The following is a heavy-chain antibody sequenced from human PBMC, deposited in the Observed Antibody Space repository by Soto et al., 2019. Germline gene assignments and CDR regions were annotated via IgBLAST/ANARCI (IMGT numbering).Heavy chain of an antibody. D-gene: IGHD2-15*01. V-gene: IGHV1-2*02. CDR3: ARDQTRGDIVVVVAATLGY. CDR1: GYTFIDSS. CDR2: INPNTGGT. Sequence: QVQLVQSGAEVKKPGASMKVSCKTSGYTFIDSSIHWVRQAPGQGLEWMGWINPNTGGTSYAQKFQGRVTMTRDTSISTAYMELSRLRSDDTAVYYCARDQTRGDIVVVVAATLGYWGQGTLVTVSS. J-gene: IGHJ4*02.